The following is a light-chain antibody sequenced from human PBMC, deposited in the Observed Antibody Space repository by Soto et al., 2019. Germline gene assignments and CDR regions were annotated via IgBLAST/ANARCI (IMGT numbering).Light chain of an antibody. J-gene: IGKJ1*01. Sequence: EIVLTQSPATLSLSPGERATLSCRASQGVSSYLAWYQQKPGQAPRLLIYDASNRATGIPARFSGSGPGTDFTLTISRLEPEDFAVYYCQLYVSSLTWTFGQGTKVDIK. CDR3: QLYVSSLTWT. CDR1: QGVSSY. CDR2: DAS. V-gene: IGKV3D-11*01.